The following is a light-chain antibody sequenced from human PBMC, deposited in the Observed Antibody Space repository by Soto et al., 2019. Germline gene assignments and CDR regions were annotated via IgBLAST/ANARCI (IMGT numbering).Light chain of an antibody. CDR1: QSVRSW. V-gene: IGKV1-5*01. CDR2: DAS. CDR3: QQYDNYPLT. Sequence: DIQMTQSPSTLSASVGDRVTITCRASQSVRSWLAWYQQKPGRAHKFLIYDASSLESGVQSRFSGSGSGTEFTLTIRNLQPDDFATYYCQQYDNYPLTVGGGTKVDIK. J-gene: IGKJ4*01.